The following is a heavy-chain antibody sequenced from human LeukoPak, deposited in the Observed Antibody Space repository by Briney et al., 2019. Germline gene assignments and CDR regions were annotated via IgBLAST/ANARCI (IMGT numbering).Heavy chain of an antibody. J-gene: IGHJ4*02. CDR2: FDPEDGET. CDR1: GYTLTELS. CDR3: ATDYPLAVAGTFDY. V-gene: IGHV1-24*01. Sequence: ASVKVSCKVSGYTLTELSMHWVRQAPGTGLEWMGGFDPEDGETIYAQKFQGRVTMTEDTSTDTAYMELSSLRSEDTAVYYCATDYPLAVAGTFDYWGQGTLVTVSS. D-gene: IGHD6-19*01.